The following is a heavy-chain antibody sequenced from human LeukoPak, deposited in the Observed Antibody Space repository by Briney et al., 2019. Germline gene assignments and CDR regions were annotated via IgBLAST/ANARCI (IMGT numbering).Heavy chain of an antibody. D-gene: IGHD3-10*01. CDR2: ISWDGGST. V-gene: IGHV3-43D*03. CDR1: GFTFDDYA. J-gene: IGHJ4*02. Sequence: PGGSLRLSCAASGFTFDDYAMHWVRQAPGKGLEWVSLISWDGGSTYYADSVKGRFTISRDNSKNSLYLQMNSLRAEDTALYYCAKAAYGSGSTTPFEHWGQGTLVTVSS. CDR3: AKAAYGSGSTTPFEH.